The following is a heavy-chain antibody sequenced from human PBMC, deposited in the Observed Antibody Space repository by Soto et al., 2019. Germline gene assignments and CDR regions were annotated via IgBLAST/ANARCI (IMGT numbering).Heavy chain of an antibody. CDR3: TTDLGRSWLRPNLDY. V-gene: IGHV3-15*01. J-gene: IGHJ4*02. CDR1: GFTFSNAW. CDR2: IKSKTDGGTT. D-gene: IGHD5-12*01. Sequence: EVQLVESGGGLVKPGGSLRLSCAASGFTFSNAWMSWVRQAPGKGLEWVGRIKSKTDGGTTDYAAPVKGRFTISRDDSKNTQDLQMNSLKTEDTAVYYCTTDLGRSWLRPNLDYWGQGTLVTVSS.